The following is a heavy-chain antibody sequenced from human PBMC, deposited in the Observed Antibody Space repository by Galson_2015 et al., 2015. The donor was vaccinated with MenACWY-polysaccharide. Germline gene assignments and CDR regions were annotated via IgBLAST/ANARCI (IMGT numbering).Heavy chain of an antibody. Sequence: SLRLSCAASGFSFSTYWMSWVRQAPGKGLEWVANINQGGTEERYVDSVKGRFTISRDNAQNSVYLQMNGLRVEDTAVYYCARPSSGGSYFNDWGQGTLVTVSS. CDR2: INQGGTEE. V-gene: IGHV3-7*01. D-gene: IGHD2-15*01. J-gene: IGHJ4*02. CDR1: GFSFSTYW. CDR3: ARPSSGGSYFND.